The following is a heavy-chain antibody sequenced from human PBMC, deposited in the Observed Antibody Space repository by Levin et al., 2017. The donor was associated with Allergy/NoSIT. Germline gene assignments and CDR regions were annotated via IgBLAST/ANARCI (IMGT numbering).Heavy chain of an antibody. J-gene: IGHJ4*02. Sequence: GESLKISCKASGYTFNGYYMHWVRQAPGQGLEWMGWINPNSGATGYRQKFQGRVTMTRDTSISTAYMELTRLTSDDTAVYYCELVIPTDRTLDYWGQGTLVTVSS. V-gene: IGHV1-2*02. CDR1: GYTFNGYY. D-gene: IGHD1-14*01. CDR2: INPNSGAT. CDR3: ELVIPTDRTLDY.